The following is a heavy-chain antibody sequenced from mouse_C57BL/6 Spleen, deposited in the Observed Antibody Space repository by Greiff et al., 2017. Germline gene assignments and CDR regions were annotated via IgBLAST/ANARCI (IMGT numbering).Heavy chain of an antibody. CDR1: GYTFTSYW. J-gene: IGHJ2*01. D-gene: IGHD1-1*01. CDR2: IHPNSGST. Sequence: QVQLKQPGAELVKPGASVKLSCKASGYTFTSYWMHWVKQRPGQGLEWIGRIHPNSGSTNYNEKFKSKATLTVDKSSSTAYMQLSSLTSEDSAVYYGARDGSSYFDYWGQGTTLTVSS. V-gene: IGHV1-64*01. CDR3: ARDGSSYFDY.